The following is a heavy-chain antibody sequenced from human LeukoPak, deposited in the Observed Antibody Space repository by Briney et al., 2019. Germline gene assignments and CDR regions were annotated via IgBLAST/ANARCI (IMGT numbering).Heavy chain of an antibody. V-gene: IGHV3-30*02. J-gene: IGHJ4*02. CDR3: AKVGVVSPSSYNDH. CDR1: GFTFSGYG. Sequence: PGGSLRLSCAASGFTFSGYGMHWVRQAPGKGLEWVAFIRYDGSIKYYADSVKGRFTISRDNSKNTLYLQMDSLRAEDAAVYYCAKVGVVSPSSYNDHWGQGTLVTVSS. D-gene: IGHD3-3*01. CDR2: IRYDGSIK.